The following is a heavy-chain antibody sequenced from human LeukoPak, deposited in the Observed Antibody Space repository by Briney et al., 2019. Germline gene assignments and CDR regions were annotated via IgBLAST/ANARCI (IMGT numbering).Heavy chain of an antibody. CDR1: GFTFSNYG. CDR3: ARHPGGFLDY. D-gene: IGHD3-16*01. CDR2: ISSSSNYI. J-gene: IGHJ4*02. Sequence: KPGGSLRLSCAAAGFTFSNYGMNWVRQAPGKGLEWISSISSSSNYIYYADSVKGRFTISRDNAKNSLYLLMNSLRAEDTAVYYCARHPGGFLDYGGQGTLVTVSS. V-gene: IGHV3-21*01.